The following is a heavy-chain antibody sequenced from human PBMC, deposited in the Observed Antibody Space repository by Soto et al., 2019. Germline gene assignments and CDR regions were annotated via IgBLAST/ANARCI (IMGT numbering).Heavy chain of an antibody. CDR1: GDSINTSY. CDR3: AKYRRTEAEGFTLDY. D-gene: IGHD6-13*01. Sequence: LSLTCAVSGDSINTSYWSWIRQPPGKRLEWIGHIFHSGATTYNPSLDSRVSMSVDTSKNQFSLKLNSVDAAGTAVYYCAKYRRTEAEGFTLDYWGRGALVTVSS. J-gene: IGHJ4*02. V-gene: IGHV4-59*03. CDR2: IFHSGAT.